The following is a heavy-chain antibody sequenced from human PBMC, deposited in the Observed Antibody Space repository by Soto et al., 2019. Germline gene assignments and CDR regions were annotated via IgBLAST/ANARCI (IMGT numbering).Heavy chain of an antibody. CDR1: GYTFTSYG. J-gene: IGHJ3*02. Sequence: QVQLVQSGAEVKKPGASVKVSCKASGYTFTSYGISWVRQAPGQGLEWMGWISAYNGNTNYAQKLQGRVTMTTDTATSQAYMELRSLRSDDTAVYYCARERPVVTVTDAFDIWGQGTMVTVSS. D-gene: IGHD2-21*02. V-gene: IGHV1-18*01. CDR2: ISAYNGNT. CDR3: ARERPVVTVTDAFDI.